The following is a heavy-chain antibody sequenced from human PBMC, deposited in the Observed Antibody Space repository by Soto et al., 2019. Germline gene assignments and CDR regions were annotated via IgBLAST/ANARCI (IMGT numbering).Heavy chain of an antibody. V-gene: IGHV3-74*01. D-gene: IGHD1-1*01. Sequence: LRRSWSASGFTLTNYWMHWVRQAPGKGLVWVSRINDYGDRINYADSGGGRFSICLDDAKSELYVQMNNWRADDTAVYQCTSGGMEPFDHWGQGALVTASS. CDR2: INDYGDRI. CDR3: TSGGMEPFDH. CDR1: GFTLTNYW. J-gene: IGHJ4*01.